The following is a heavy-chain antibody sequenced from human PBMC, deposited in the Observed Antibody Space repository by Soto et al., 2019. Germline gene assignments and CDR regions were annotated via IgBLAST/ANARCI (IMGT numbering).Heavy chain of an antibody. D-gene: IGHD2-2*01. CDR1: GFTSSDYD. CDR3: ARSGYADGLDV. CDR2: IRNKGNNYIT. J-gene: IGHJ6*02. Sequence: EAQLVESGGALVQPGGSLRLSCAVSGFTSSDYDMNWIRQAPGKGLEWIGHIRNKGNNYITNYAASVKCTFTISRADSKIALYLQMNRVKIEYSGVYYCARSGYADGLDVWGQGTTVTVSS. V-gene: IGHV3-72*01.